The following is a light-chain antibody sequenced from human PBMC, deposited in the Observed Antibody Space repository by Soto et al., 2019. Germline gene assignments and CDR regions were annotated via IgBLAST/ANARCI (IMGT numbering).Light chain of an antibody. CDR3: QQYGSSPLWT. Sequence: EIMMTQSPATLSVSPGERATLSCWASQSVSSNLAWYQQRPGQAPRLLIYGASTRAAGIPARFSGSGSGTDFTLTISGLQSEDSAVYYCQQYGSSPLWTFGQGTKVEIK. CDR2: GAS. J-gene: IGKJ1*01. V-gene: IGKV3-15*01. CDR1: QSVSSN.